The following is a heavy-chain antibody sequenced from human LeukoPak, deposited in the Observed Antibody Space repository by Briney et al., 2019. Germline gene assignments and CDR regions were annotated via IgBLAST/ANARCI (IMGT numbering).Heavy chain of an antibody. CDR1: GYSISSGYY. Sequence: SETLSLTCTVSGYSISSGYYWGWIRQPPGKGLEWIGSIYHSGSTYYNPSLKSRVTISVDTSKNQFSLKLSSVTAADTAVYYCARDPRYEEGDYWGQGTLVTVSS. CDR2: IYHSGST. D-gene: IGHD5-12*01. V-gene: IGHV4-38-2*02. J-gene: IGHJ4*02. CDR3: ARDPRYEEGDY.